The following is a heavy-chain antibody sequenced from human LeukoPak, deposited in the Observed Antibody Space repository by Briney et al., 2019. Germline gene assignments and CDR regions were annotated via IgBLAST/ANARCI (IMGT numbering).Heavy chain of an antibody. CDR3: ARRARRYYYDSSGYQYFDY. Sequence: SETLSLTCTVSGGSISSYYWSWIRQSPGKGLECIGYIHYTGSTNYNPSLKSRVTISVDTSKNQFSLKLSSVTAADTAVYYCARRARRYYYDSSGYQYFDYWGQGTLVTVSS. D-gene: IGHD3-22*01. CDR1: GGSISSYY. J-gene: IGHJ4*02. V-gene: IGHV4-59*12. CDR2: IHYTGST.